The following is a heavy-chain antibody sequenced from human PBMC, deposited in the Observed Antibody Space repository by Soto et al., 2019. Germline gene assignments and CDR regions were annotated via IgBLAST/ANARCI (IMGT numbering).Heavy chain of an antibody. Sequence: SETLSLTCTVSGGSISSYYWSWIRQPPGKGLEWIGYIYYSGSTNYNPSLKSRVTISVDTSKNQFSLKLSSVTAADTAVYYCARLLYDGDHIYYYYYMDVWGKGTTVTVSS. D-gene: IGHD2-8*01. CDR3: ARLLYDGDHIYYYYYMDV. V-gene: IGHV4-59*08. CDR1: GGSISSYY. J-gene: IGHJ6*03. CDR2: IYYSGST.